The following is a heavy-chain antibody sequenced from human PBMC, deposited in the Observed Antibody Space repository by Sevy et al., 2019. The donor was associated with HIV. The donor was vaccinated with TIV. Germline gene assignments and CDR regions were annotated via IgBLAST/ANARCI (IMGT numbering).Heavy chain of an antibody. CDR1: GFTFSSYS. V-gene: IGHV3-48*02. J-gene: IGHJ6*02. Sequence: GGSLRLSCAASGFTFSSYSMNWVRQAPGKGLEWVSSISSSSSTIYYADSVKGRFTISRDNAKNSLYLQMNSLRDEDTAVYYCARGVYCSGGSCQDYGMDVWGQGTTVTVS. D-gene: IGHD2-15*01. CDR3: ARGVYCSGGSCQDYGMDV. CDR2: ISSSSSTI.